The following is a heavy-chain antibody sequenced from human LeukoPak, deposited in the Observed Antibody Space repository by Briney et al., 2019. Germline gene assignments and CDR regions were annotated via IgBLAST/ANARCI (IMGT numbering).Heavy chain of an antibody. CDR2: IYYSGST. CDR3: ARHQSYGSGTYYAPFDN. Sequence: SDCLSLTCTVAGGSVSSSSSEWGWIRQPPMKGLEWIGSIYYSGSTEYNLSLKSRVTISVDTSRNQFSLKLSSVTAADTAVYYCARHQSYGSGTYYAPFDNWGQGILVTVSS. V-gene: IGHV4-39*01. J-gene: IGHJ4*02. D-gene: IGHD3-10*01. CDR1: GGSVSSSSSE.